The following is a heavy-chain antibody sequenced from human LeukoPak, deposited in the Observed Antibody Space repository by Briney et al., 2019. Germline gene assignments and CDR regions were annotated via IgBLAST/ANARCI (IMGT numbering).Heavy chain of an antibody. CDR1: GGSINDYF. J-gene: IGHJ4*02. D-gene: IGHD3-10*01. V-gene: IGHV4-59*08. CDR2: IYYSGST. CDR3: ARHSGSYYNVDY. Sequence: SETLSLTCTVSGGSINDYFWSWIRQPPGKGLEWIGYIYYSGSTNYNPSLKSRVTISIDTSRTQFSLKLRTVTAADTAVYYCARHSGSYYNVDYWGQGTLVTVSS.